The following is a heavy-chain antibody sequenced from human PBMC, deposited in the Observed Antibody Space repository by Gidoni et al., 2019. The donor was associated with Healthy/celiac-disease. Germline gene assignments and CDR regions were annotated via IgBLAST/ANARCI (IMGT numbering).Heavy chain of an antibody. V-gene: IGHV3-33*01. CDR2: IWYDGSNK. J-gene: IGHJ6*03. Sequence: QVQLVESGGGVGQPGRSLRLSCAASGFPFSSYGMHWVRQAPGKGLEWVAVIWYDGSNKYYADSVKGRFTISRDNSKNTLYLQMNSLRAEDTAVYYCTSSSRYYYYYMDVWGKGTTVTVSS. CDR3: TSSSRYYYYYMDV. D-gene: IGHD6-6*01. CDR1: GFPFSSYG.